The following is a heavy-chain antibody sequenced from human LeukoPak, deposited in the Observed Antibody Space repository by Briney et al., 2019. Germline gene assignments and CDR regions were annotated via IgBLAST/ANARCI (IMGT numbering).Heavy chain of an antibody. CDR2: ISGTYTST. CDR1: GFTLSSYA. J-gene: IGHJ4*02. D-gene: IGHD6-13*01. CDR3: AKGHSSSWSIFDY. Sequence: PGGSLRLSCAASGFTLSSYAMSWVSQAPGKGLEWVSSISGTYTSTYYADSVKGRFTISRDNSKNTLYLQMNSLRADDTAVYHCAKGHSSSWSIFDYWGQGTLVTVSS. V-gene: IGHV3-23*01.